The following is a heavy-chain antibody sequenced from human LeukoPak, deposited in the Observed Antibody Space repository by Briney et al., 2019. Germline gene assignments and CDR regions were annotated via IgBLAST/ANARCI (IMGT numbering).Heavy chain of an antibody. CDR2: IYYSGST. CDR1: GGSISSSVYY. D-gene: IGHD1-1*01. V-gene: IGHV4-39*01. Sequence: SETLSLPCTVSGGSISSSVYYWGWIRQPPGKGLEWIGNIYYSGSTYYNPSLKSRVTISVDTSKNQFSLKLSSVTAADTAVFYCARWGDNYPGAFDIWGQGTMVTVSS. CDR3: ARWGDNYPGAFDI. J-gene: IGHJ3*02.